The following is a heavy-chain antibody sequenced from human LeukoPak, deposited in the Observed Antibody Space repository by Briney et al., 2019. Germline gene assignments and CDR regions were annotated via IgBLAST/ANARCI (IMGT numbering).Heavy chain of an antibody. V-gene: IGHV3-11*01. Sequence: PGGSLRLSCQASGVTCIDYYMSWIRQAPGKGMEWIAYISGPGYPIYHADSVKGRFTISRDNAERSLYLQMNSLRVEDTAVYYCDSVGGTSLTIRFDLWGPGTLVTVSS. CDR1: GVTCIDYY. J-gene: IGHJ4*02. CDR2: ISGPGYPI. CDR3: DSVGGTSLTIRFDL. D-gene: IGHD3-16*01.